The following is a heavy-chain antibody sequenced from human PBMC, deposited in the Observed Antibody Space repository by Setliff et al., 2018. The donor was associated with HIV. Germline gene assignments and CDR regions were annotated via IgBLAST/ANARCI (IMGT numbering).Heavy chain of an antibody. V-gene: IGHV1-2*06. Sequence: ASVKVSCKTSEYSFTDYYIHWIRQAPGQGLEWMGRINPNSGGTDYAQKFLGRVTMTSDTSISTAYMELSSLRSDDTAVYYCARQATKSFFDYWGQGALVTVSS. D-gene: IGHD1-26*01. CDR2: INPNSGGT. CDR1: EYSFTDYY. J-gene: IGHJ4*02. CDR3: ARQATKSFFDY.